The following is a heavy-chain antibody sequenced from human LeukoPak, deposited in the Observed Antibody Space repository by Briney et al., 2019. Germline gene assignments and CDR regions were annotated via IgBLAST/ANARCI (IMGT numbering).Heavy chain of an antibody. CDR3: ARDRNYYGGNSGCDY. CDR1: GGSISSYY. CDR2: IYYSGST. J-gene: IGHJ4*02. Sequence: SETLSLTCTVSGGSISSYYWSWIRQPPGKGLEWIGYIYYSGSTDYNPSLESRVTISVDTSKNQFSLKLSSVTAADTAVYYCARDRNYYGGNSGCDYWGQGTLVTVSS. D-gene: IGHD4-23*01. V-gene: IGHV4-59*01.